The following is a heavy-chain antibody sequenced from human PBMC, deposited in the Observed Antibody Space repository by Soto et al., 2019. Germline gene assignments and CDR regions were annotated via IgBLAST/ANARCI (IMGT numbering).Heavy chain of an antibody. D-gene: IGHD6-19*01. V-gene: IGHV1-8*01. J-gene: IGHJ4*02. Sequence: QVQLVQSGAEVKKPGASVKVSCKASGYTXXXXXXXWXRQATGQGLEWMGWMNPNSGNTGYAHKFXGXXTXTRNTXIXXXXMXLSSLRSDDTAVYYCARSVEWLASFDYWGQGTLVTVSS. CDR2: MNPNSGNT. CDR1: GYTXXXXX. CDR3: ARSVEWLASFDY.